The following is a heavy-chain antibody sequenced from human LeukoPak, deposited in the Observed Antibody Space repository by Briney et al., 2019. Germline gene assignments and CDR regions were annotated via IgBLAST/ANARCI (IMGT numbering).Heavy chain of an antibody. V-gene: IGHV3-21*01. CDR2: ISSSSSYI. J-gene: IGHJ4*02. D-gene: IGHD3-10*01. Sequence: GGYLRLYCAASGFTFSSYSMNWVRQAPGKGLEWVSSISSSSSYIYYADSVKGRFTISRDNAKNSLYLQMNSLRAEDTAVYYCARGMVRGGFGLVHWGQGTLVTVSS. CDR3: ARGMVRGGFGLVH. CDR1: GFTFSSYS.